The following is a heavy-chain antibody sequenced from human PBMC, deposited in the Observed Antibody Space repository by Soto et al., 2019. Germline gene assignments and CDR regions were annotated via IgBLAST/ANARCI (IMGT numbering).Heavy chain of an antibody. D-gene: IGHD3-10*01. J-gene: IGHJ4*02. CDR2: IKQDGSEK. CDR1: GFTFSSYW. Sequence: WGSLRLSCAASGFTFSSYWMSWVRQAPGKGLEWVANIKQDGSEKYYVDSVKGRFTISRDNAKNSLYLQMNSLRAEDTAVYYCARTSITMVRGDPIDYWGQGTLVTVSS. V-gene: IGHV3-7*01. CDR3: ARTSITMVRGDPIDY.